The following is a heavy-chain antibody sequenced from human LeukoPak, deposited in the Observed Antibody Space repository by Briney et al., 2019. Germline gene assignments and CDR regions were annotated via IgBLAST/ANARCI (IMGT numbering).Heavy chain of an antibody. CDR3: ASAGLPGYYYGGFWFDP. V-gene: IGHV4-61*08. CDR1: GGSISSGGYY. D-gene: IGHD3-22*01. Sequence: SETLSLTCTVSGGSISSGGYYWSWIRQHPGKGLEWIGYIYYSGSTNYNPSLKSRVTISVDTSKNQFSLKLSSVTAADTAVYYCASAGLPGYYYGGFWFDPWGQGTLVTVSS. J-gene: IGHJ5*02. CDR2: IYYSGST.